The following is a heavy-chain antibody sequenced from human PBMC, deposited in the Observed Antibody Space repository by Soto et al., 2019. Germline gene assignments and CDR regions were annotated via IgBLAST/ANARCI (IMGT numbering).Heavy chain of an antibody. D-gene: IGHD3-22*01. V-gene: IGHV3-66*01. CDR1: GFTVSSNY. CDR2: IYSGGST. J-gene: IGHJ6*02. Sequence: EVQLVESGGGLVQPGGSLRLSCAASGFTVSSNYMSWVRQAPGKGLEWVSVIYSGGSTYYADSVKGRFTISRDNSKNTLYLQINSLRAEDTAVYYCARDLPDRGYGMDVWGQGTTVTVSS. CDR3: ARDLPDRGYGMDV.